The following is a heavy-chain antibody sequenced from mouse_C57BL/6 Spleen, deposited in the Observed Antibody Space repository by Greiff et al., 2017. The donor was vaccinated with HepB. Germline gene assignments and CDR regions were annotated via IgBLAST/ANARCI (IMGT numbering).Heavy chain of an antibody. Sequence: QVQLQQSGAELVKPGASVKLSCKASGYTFTEYTIHWVKQRSGQGLEWIGWFYPGSGSIKYNEKFKDKATLTADKSSSTVYMELSRLTSEDCAVYFCARHEDKPHYDYDVTYFDYWGQGTTLTVAS. V-gene: IGHV1-62-2*01. CDR1: GYTFTEYT. CDR2: FYPGSGSI. J-gene: IGHJ2*01. CDR3: ARHEDKPHYDYDVTYFDY. D-gene: IGHD2-4*01.